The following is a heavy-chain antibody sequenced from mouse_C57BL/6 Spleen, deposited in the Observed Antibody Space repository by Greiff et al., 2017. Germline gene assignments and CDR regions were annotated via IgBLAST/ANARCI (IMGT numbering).Heavy chain of an antibody. V-gene: IGHV1-82*01. Sequence: VHLVESGPELVKPGASVKISCKASGYAFSSSWMNWVKQRPGKGLEWIGRIYPGDGDTNYNGKFKGKATLTADKSSSTAYMQLSSLTSEDSAVYFCARTYGSSVAWFAYWGQGTLVTVSA. D-gene: IGHD1-1*01. CDR2: IYPGDGDT. J-gene: IGHJ3*01. CDR1: GYAFSSSW. CDR3: ARTYGSSVAWFAY.